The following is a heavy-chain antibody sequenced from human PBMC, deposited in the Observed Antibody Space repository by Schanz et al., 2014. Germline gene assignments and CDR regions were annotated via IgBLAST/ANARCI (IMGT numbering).Heavy chain of an antibody. CDR2: ISHDGTT. J-gene: IGHJ5*02. D-gene: IGHD3-10*01. V-gene: IGHV4-34*01. CDR3: ASRRRMGISMVRGILKGWFDP. Sequence: QVQLQESGPGLVKPSGTLSLICVINGGSFSAYHWSWLRQSPGKGPEWIGEISHDGTTNYNPSLKSRVTISGDTSKNQFSLTLTSVTAADTAVYYCASRRRMGISMVRGILKGWFDPWGQGTLVTVSS. CDR1: GGSFSAYH.